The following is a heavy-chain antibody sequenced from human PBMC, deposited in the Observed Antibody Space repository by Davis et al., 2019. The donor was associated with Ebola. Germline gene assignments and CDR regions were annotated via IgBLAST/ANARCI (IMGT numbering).Heavy chain of an antibody. Sequence: GGSLRLSCAASGFTFSSYAMSWVRQAPGKGLEWVSAISGSGGSTYYADSVKGRFSISRDNSKNTVYLQMNNLRAEDTAMYYCAKDRSTETDLEYWGQGTLVTVSS. D-gene: IGHD2-8*02. V-gene: IGHV3-23*01. CDR3: AKDRSTETDLEY. CDR1: GFTFSSYA. CDR2: ISGSGGST. J-gene: IGHJ4*02.